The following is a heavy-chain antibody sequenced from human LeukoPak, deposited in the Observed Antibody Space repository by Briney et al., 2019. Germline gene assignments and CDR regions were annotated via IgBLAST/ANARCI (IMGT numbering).Heavy chain of an antibody. D-gene: IGHD3-22*01. CDR3: SKRTPYDSSGPAFDY. V-gene: IGHV3-30-3*02. Sequence: GSLRLSCAASGFTFSSYAMHWVRQAPGKGLEWVAVISYDGSNKYYADSVKGRFTISRDNSKNTLYLQMNSLRAEDTAVYYCSKRTPYDSSGPAFDYWGQGTLVTVSS. CDR2: ISYDGSNK. J-gene: IGHJ4*02. CDR1: GFTFSSYA.